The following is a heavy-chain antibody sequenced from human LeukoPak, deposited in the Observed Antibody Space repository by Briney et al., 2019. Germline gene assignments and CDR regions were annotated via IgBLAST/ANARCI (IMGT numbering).Heavy chain of an antibody. J-gene: IGHJ4*02. CDR2: INAGNGNA. CDR1: GYTFTSYG. CDR3: ARVSSGWHGYLDH. D-gene: IGHD6-25*01. Sequence: VASVKVSCKASGYTFTSYGISWVRQAPGQGLEWMGWINAGNGNATYTQKFQDRVTFTRDTSASTAYMDLSSPRSEDTAVYYCARVSSGWHGYLDHWGQGTPVTVSS. V-gene: IGHV1-18*01.